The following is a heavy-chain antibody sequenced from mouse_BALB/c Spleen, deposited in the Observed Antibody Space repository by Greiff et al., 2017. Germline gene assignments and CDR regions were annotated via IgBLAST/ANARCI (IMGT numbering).Heavy chain of an antibody. CDR1: GFTFSSFG. Sequence: EVNVVESGGGLVQPGGSRKLSCAASGFTFSSFGMHWVRQAPEKGLEWVAYISSGSSTIYYADTVKGRFTISRDNPKNTLFLQMTSLRSEDTAMYYCARSWDGSFAYWGQGTLVTVSA. D-gene: IGHD2-3*01. CDR2: ISSGSSTI. J-gene: IGHJ3*01. V-gene: IGHV5-17*02. CDR3: ARSWDGSFAY.